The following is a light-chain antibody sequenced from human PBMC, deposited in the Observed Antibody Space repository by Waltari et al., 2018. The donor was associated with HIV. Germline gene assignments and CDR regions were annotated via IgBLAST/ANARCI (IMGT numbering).Light chain of an antibody. J-gene: IGLJ2*01. Sequence: QSVLTQSPSASGTPGQTVTISCSGSTSYLGTNVVDWYQHLPGTAPKLLIDNGDQLPSGVPDRFSGSKSATSASLAISGLQSDDEATYYCASWDDSLSGQVVFGGGTKLTV. CDR2: NGD. CDR1: TSYLGTNV. CDR3: ASWDDSLSGQVV. V-gene: IGLV1-44*01.